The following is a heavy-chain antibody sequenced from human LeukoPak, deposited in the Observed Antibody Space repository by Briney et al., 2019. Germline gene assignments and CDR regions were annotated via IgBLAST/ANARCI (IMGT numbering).Heavy chain of an antibody. CDR3: AREELHIGGTAMVLNDY. CDR2: IIPIFGTA. Sequence: SVKVSCKASGGTFSSYAISWVRQAPGQGLEWMGRIIPIFGTANYAQKFQGRVTITTDESTSTAYMELSSLRSEDTAVYYCAREELHIGGTAMVLNDYWGQGTLVTVSS. D-gene: IGHD5-18*01. CDR1: GGTFSSYA. V-gene: IGHV1-69*05. J-gene: IGHJ4*02.